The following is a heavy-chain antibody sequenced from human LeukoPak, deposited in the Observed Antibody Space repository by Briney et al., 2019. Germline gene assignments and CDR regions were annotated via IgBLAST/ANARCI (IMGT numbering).Heavy chain of an antibody. V-gene: IGHV4-39*07. CDR1: GGSISSSSYY. Sequence: KPSETLSLTCTVSGGSISSSSYYWGWIRQPPGKGLEWIGSIYYSGSTYYNPSLKSRVTISVDTSKNQFSLKLSSVTAADTAVYYCARAGRWLWFGVHLWGRGTLVTVSS. CDR2: IYYSGST. CDR3: ARAGRWLWFGVHL. D-gene: IGHD3-10*01. J-gene: IGHJ2*01.